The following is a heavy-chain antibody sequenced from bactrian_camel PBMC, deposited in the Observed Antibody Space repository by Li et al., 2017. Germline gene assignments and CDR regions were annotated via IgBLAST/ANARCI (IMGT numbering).Heavy chain of an antibody. J-gene: IGHJ4*01. CDR1: TYTSSSFS. D-gene: IGHD1*01. CDR2: IGRDGAT. V-gene: IGHV3S67*01. Sequence: DVQLVESGGGSVQAGGSLRISCDASTYTSSSFSRSCLGWVRQAPGKEREGVAAIGRDGATTYADSVKGRFAITKDNAENTLYLQMNNLKPEDTGTYSCKTNKWGLPCGDYVQGQGTQVTVS.